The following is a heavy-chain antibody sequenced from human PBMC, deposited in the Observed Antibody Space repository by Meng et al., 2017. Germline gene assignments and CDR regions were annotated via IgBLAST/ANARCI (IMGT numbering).Heavy chain of an antibody. Sequence: GESLKISCAASGFTFSSYSMNWVRQAPGKGLEWVSSISSSSSYIYYADSVKGRFTISRDHAKNSLYLQMNSLRAEDTAVYYCARVLSWESSSWYVWGQGTMVTVSS. J-gene: IGHJ3*01. D-gene: IGHD6-13*01. CDR3: ARVLSWESSSWYV. CDR2: ISSSSSYI. CDR1: GFTFSSYS. V-gene: IGHV3-21*01.